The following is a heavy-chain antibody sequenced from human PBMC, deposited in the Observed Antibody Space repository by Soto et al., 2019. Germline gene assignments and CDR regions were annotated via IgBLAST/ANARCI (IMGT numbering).Heavy chain of an antibody. V-gene: IGHV1-3*01. CDR2: INAGNGNT. CDR3: ARTRVVVVAATPGYYYYMDV. Sequence: QVQLVQSGAEVKKPGASVKVSCKASGYTFTSYAMHWVRQAPGQRLEWMGWINAGNGNTKYSQKFPGRVTITRDTSASTAYMALSSLTSQDTAVYYCARTRVVVVAATPGYYYYMDVWGKGTTVTVSS. CDR1: GYTFTSYA. J-gene: IGHJ6*03. D-gene: IGHD2-15*01.